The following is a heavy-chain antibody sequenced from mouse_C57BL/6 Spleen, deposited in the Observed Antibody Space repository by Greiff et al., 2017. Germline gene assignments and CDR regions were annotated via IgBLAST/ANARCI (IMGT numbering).Heavy chain of an antibody. D-gene: IGHD1-1*02. CDR3: ARGRNGYYDV. CDR2: IYPGSGNT. J-gene: IGHJ1*03. V-gene: IGHV1-66*01. CDR1: GYSFTSYY. Sequence: VQLQQSGPELVKPGASVKISCKASGYSFTSYYIHWVKQRPGQGLEWIGWIYPGSGNTKYNEKFKGKATLTADTSSSTAYMQLSSLTSEDSAVYYCARGRNGYYDVWGTGTTVTVSS.